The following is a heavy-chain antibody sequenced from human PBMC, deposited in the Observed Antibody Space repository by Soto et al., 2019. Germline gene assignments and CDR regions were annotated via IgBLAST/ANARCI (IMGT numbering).Heavy chain of an antibody. CDR2: IIPIPGTA. CDR1: GGTFGSYA. Sequence: QVQLVQSGAEVKKPGSSVKVSCKASGGTFGSYAISWVRQAPGQGLEWMGGIIPIPGTANYAQKFQGRVTIAADESTSTAYMELSSVRSEATAVYYCARSQGSSTSLDIYYYYYYGMDVWGQGTTVTVSS. D-gene: IGHD2-2*01. V-gene: IGHV1-69*01. CDR3: ARSQGSSTSLDIYYYYYYGMDV. J-gene: IGHJ6*02.